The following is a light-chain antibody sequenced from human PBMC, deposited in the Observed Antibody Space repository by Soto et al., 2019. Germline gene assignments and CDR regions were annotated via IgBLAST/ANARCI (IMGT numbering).Light chain of an antibody. J-gene: IGLJ3*02. CDR2: DVS. CDR1: NSNVGGYNY. V-gene: IGLV2-11*01. Sequence: QSALTQPRSVSGSPGQSVTISCTGTNSNVGGYNYVSWYQQHPGKAPRVIIYDVSRRPSGVPDRFSGSKSGNTASLTISGLQAEDEADYYCCSLASAYDVWVFGGGTKVTVL. CDR3: CSLASAYDVWV.